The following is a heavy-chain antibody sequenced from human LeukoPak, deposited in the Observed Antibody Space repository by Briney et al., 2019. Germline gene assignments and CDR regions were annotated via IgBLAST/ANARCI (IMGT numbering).Heavy chain of an antibody. Sequence: TGGSLRLSCAASGFTFSSYAMHWVRQAPGKGLEWVAVISYDGSNKYYADSAKGRFTISRDNSKNTLYLQMNSLRAEDTAVYYCARAATDYGDSPAYWGQGTLVTVSS. CDR3: ARAATDYGDSPAY. J-gene: IGHJ4*02. CDR2: ISYDGSNK. D-gene: IGHD4-17*01. CDR1: GFTFSSYA. V-gene: IGHV3-30-3*01.